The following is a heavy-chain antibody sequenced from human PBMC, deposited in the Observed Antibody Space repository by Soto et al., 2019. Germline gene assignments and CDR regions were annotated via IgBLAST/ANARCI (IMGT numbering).Heavy chain of an antibody. D-gene: IGHD2-21*01. J-gene: IGHJ2*01. CDR1: GFRFDSYA. CDR2: ITGNGAIT. CDR3: AQWTYCGGACYFNL. V-gene: IGHV3-23*01. Sequence: GGSLRLSCAASGFRFDSYAMTWVRQAPGKGLEWVSTITGNGAITYHADSVKDRFTISRDNSKNTLYLQINSLRAEDTAMYFCAQWTYCGGACYFNLWGRGTV.